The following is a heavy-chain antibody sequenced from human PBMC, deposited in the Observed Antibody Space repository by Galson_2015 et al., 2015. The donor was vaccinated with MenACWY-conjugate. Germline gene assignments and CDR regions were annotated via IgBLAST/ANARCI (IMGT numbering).Heavy chain of an antibody. J-gene: IGHJ3*02. CDR2: IDPSDSNT. CDR1: GYSFTSYW. Sequence: QSGAEVKKPGESLRISCTGSGYSFTSYWISWVRQMPGKGLEWMGRIDPSDSNTDYSPSFQGHVTFSGDKSITTAYLQWSSLKASDTAMYYCARLGVGSSWGTLEIWGQGTMVTVSS. D-gene: IGHD2-2*01. V-gene: IGHV5-10-1*01. CDR3: ARLGVGSSWGTLEI.